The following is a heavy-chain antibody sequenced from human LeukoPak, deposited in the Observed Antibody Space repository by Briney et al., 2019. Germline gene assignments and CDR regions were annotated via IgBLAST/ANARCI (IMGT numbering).Heavy chain of an antibody. D-gene: IGHD5-24*01. CDR1: GFRFADYG. CDR2: ISWNGGLI. J-gene: IGHJ4*02. CDR3: TRDLTMAAFDY. V-gene: IGHV3-20*04. Sequence: RPGGSLRLSCAASGFRFADYGVDWVRQTPGKGLEWVAYISWNGGLISYADSVKGRFTISRDNAKNSLYLQLDSLRAEGTALYYCTRDLTMAAFDYWGQGTLVTVSS.